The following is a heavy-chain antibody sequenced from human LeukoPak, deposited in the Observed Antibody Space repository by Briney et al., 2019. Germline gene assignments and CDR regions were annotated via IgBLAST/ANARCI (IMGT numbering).Heavy chain of an antibody. Sequence: GASVKVSCKACGYTFTGYYIHWVRQAPGQGLEWMGRINPGSGGTNYAQKFQGRVAMTRDTSISTAYMELSRLRSDDTAVYYCAREQGGSGTYGVDYWGQGTLVTVSS. J-gene: IGHJ4*02. CDR3: AREQGGSGTYGVDY. V-gene: IGHV1-2*06. CDR2: INPGSGGT. D-gene: IGHD1-26*01. CDR1: GYTFTGYY.